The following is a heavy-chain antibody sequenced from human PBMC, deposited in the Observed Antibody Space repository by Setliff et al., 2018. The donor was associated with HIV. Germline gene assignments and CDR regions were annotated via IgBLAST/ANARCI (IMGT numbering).Heavy chain of an antibody. CDR2: INVGSGNT. CDR1: GYTFTRNF. V-gene: IGHV1-3*01. D-gene: IGHD3-22*01. Sequence: ASVKVSCKASGYTFTRNFMHWVRQAPGQRLEWMGWINVGSGNTKYSQKFQGRVTITRDTSATTAYMELSSLRSEDTAVYYCARDHRPNYYDNSGSPGYWGQGTLVTVSS. CDR3: ARDHRPNYYDNSGSPGY. J-gene: IGHJ4*02.